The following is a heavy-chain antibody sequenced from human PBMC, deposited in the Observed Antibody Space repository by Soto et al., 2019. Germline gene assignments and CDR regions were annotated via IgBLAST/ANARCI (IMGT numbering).Heavy chain of an antibody. V-gene: IGHV3-30*18. CDR2: ISYDGSNK. D-gene: IGHD3-3*01. Sequence: QVQLVESGGGVVQPGRSLRLSCAASGFTFSSYGMHWVRQAPGKGLEWVAVISYDGSNKYYADSVKGRFTISRDNSKNTLYLQMNSLRAEDTAVYYCAKDQDGYYDFFCMDVWGQGTTVTVSS. CDR1: GFTFSSYG. J-gene: IGHJ6*02. CDR3: AKDQDGYYDFFCMDV.